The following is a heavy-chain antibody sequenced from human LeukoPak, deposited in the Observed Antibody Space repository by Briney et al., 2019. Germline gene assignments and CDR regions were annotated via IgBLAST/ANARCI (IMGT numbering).Heavy chain of an antibody. Sequence: PSETLSLTCTVSGGSISSGDYYWSWIRQPPGKSLEWIGYIYYSGSTYYNPSLKSRVTISVDTSKNQFSLKLSSVTAADTAVYYCARQTQYYYGSGSFPYYLDYWGQGTLVTVSS. V-gene: IGHV4-30-4*01. J-gene: IGHJ4*02. CDR2: IYYSGST. CDR1: GGSISSGDYY. CDR3: ARQTQYYYGSGSFPYYLDY. D-gene: IGHD3-10*01.